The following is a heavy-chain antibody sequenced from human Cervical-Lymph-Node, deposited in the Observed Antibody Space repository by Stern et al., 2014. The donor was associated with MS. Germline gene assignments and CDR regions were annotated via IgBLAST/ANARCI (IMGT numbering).Heavy chain of an antibody. CDR1: GYTFTTYA. Sequence: QVQLVQSGAEVKKPGASVKVSCKASGYTFTTYAIHWVRQAAGQSLEWMGWLNAANGNTRYSHKFQDRVTITRDTSTSTAYMELSSLRSEDTAVYYCARDPHYYDSTGYCMDVWGQGTTVTVSS. CDR2: LNAANGNT. D-gene: IGHD3-22*01. CDR3: ARDPHYYDSTGYCMDV. V-gene: IGHV1-3*01. J-gene: IGHJ6*02.